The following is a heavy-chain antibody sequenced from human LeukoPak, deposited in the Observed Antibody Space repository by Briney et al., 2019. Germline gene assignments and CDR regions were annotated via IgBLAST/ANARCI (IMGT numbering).Heavy chain of an antibody. V-gene: IGHV3-23*01. J-gene: IGHJ5*02. Sequence: GGSLRLSCAASGFTFSNYAMSWVRRAPGKGLEWVSAISGSSGSTYHADSVKGRFTISRDNSKNTVYLQMNSLRAGDTAVYYCAKAGGYRIYNWFDTWGQGTLVTVSS. CDR1: GFTFSNYA. CDR2: ISGSSGST. D-gene: IGHD2-8*02. CDR3: AKAGGYRIYNWFDT.